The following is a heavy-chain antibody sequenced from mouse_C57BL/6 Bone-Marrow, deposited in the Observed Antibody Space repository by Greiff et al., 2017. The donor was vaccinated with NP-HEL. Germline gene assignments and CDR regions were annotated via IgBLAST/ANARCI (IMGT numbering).Heavy chain of an antibody. CDR3: AYDGFLWYFDV. D-gene: IGHD2-3*01. CDR2: IDPSDRYT. V-gene: IGHV1-50*01. CDR1: GYTFTSYW. Sequence: VQLQQPGAELVKPGASVKLSCKASGYTFTSYWMQWVKQRPGQGLEWIGEIDPSDRYTNYNQKFKGKATLTVDPSSSTADMQLSSLTSEDSAVYYCAYDGFLWYFDVWGTGTTVTVSS. J-gene: IGHJ1*03.